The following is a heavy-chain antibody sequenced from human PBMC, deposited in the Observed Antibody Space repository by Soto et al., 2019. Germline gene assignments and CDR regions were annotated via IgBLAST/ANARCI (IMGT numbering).Heavy chain of an antibody. CDR2: ISGSGGST. D-gene: IGHD3-10*01. Sequence: EVQLLESGGGLVQPGGSLRLSCAASGFTFSSDSMSWVRQAPGKGLEWVAAISGSGGSTYYADSVKGRFTISRYNSKNALYLQRNSVRAEDTVVYYCAKSGEVWFGVLLGGYFDYWGQGTLVTVSS. J-gene: IGHJ4*02. V-gene: IGHV3-23*01. CDR3: AKSGEVWFGVLLGGYFDY. CDR1: GFTFSSDS.